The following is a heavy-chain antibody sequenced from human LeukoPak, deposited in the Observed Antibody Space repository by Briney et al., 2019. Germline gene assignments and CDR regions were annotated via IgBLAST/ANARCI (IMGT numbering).Heavy chain of an antibody. Sequence: GGSLRLSCVASGFTFSIYAMSWVRQAPGKGLQWVSSITSRGESTWYVDSVKGRFTITRDNSENTLYLQMHSLRAEDTAVYYCAREAAAGTFYFDYWGQGTLVTVSS. J-gene: IGHJ4*02. CDR1: GFTFSIYA. CDR3: AREAAAGTFYFDY. D-gene: IGHD6-13*01. CDR2: ITSRGEST. V-gene: IGHV3-23*01.